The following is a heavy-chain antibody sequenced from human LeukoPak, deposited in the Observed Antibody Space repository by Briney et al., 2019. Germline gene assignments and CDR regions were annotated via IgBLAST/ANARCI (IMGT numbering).Heavy chain of an antibody. CDR2: IYYSGST. CDR1: GGSISSYY. D-gene: IGHD2-15*01. J-gene: IGHJ2*01. CDR3: ARGGRYCSGGSCYSNWYFDL. V-gene: IGHV4-59*12. Sequence: SETLSLTCTVSGGSISSYYWSWIRQPLGKGLEWIGYIYYSGSTNYNPSLKSRVTISVDTSKNQFSLKLSSVTAADTAVYYCARGGRYCSGGSCYSNWYFDLWGRGTLVTVSS.